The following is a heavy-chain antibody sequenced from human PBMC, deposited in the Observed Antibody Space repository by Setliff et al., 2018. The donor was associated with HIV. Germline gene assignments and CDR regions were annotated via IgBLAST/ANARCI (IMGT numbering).Heavy chain of an antibody. J-gene: IGHJ4*02. CDR1: GFTFGDYV. D-gene: IGHD4-17*01. Sequence: PGGSLRLSCTASGFTFGDYVMYWFRQAPGKGLEWVGFIRSKAYGGTTEYAASVKGRFTISRDDSKNIAYLQMGSLKTEDTAVYFCTRYKLTSVMSNFDYWGLGTLVTVSS. CDR2: IRSKAYGGTT. V-gene: IGHV3-49*03. CDR3: TRYKLTSVMSNFDY.